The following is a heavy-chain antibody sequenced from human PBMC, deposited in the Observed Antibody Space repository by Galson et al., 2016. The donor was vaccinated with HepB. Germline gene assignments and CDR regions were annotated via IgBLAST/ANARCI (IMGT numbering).Heavy chain of an antibody. CDR2: IWFDGSET. Sequence: SLRLSCAASEFTFSSYGMHWLRQAPGKGLEWVAFIWFDGSETYHADSVKGRFTISRDNSKNTLYLQMSRLTAEDTAVYYCARDHGGSFDYWGQGTLVTVSS. CDR3: ARDHGGSFDY. V-gene: IGHV3-33*01. D-gene: IGHD1-26*01. CDR1: EFTFSSYG. J-gene: IGHJ4*02.